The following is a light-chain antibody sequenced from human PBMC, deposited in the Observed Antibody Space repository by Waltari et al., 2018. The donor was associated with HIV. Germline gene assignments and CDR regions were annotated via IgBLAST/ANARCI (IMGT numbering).Light chain of an antibody. J-gene: IGLJ3*02. CDR3: ISLTNSATLSVL. V-gene: IGLV2-14*01. CDR1: NSDIGYYNY. Sequence: QFALTQPASVSGSPGQSITVSCTGTNSDIGYYNYVYWYQQHPGKAPKLIIYEVINRPEGVSNLFSGSKSGNTASLTISGLQAEDEADYFCISLTNSATLSVLFGGGTKLTVL. CDR2: EVI.